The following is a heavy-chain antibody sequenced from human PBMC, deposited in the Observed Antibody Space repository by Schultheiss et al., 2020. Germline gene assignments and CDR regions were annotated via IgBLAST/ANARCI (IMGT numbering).Heavy chain of an antibody. CDR1: GGSISSSSYY. J-gene: IGHJ6*02. CDR2: IYYSGST. V-gene: IGHV4-39*07. Sequence: SETLSLTCTVSGGSISSSSYYWGWIRQPPGEGLDWIGSIYYSGSTYYNPSLKSRVTISVDTSKNQFSLKLSSVTAADTAVYYCARDYYYYGMDVWGQGTTVTVSS. CDR3: ARDYYYYGMDV.